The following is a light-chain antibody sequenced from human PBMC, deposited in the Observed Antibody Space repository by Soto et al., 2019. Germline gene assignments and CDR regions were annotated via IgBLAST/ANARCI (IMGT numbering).Light chain of an antibody. CDR2: GAS. CDR1: QSVIY. J-gene: IGKJ1*01. CDR3: HKYGIVPWT. Sequence: EIVLTQSPGTLSLSPGERATLSCRASQSVIYLAWYQQKPGQAPRLLFYGASNRATGIPGRFSGSGSGTDFTLTISRMEPEDSAVYYCHKYGIVPWTFGHGTKVEIK. V-gene: IGKV3-20*01.